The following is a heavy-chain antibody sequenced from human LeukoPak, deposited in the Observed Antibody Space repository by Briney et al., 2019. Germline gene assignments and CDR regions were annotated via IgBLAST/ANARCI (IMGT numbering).Heavy chain of an antibody. J-gene: IGHJ4*02. D-gene: IGHD7-27*01. CDR3: ARGPHWDPHFDY. Sequence: SVKVSCKASGFTFTAYHMHWVRQAPGQGLEWMGWINPNSGGTNYAQKFQGRVTMTRDTYISTAYMELSGLRSDDTAVYYCARGPHWDPHFDYWGQGTLVTVSS. CDR2: INPNSGGT. CDR1: GFTFTAYH. V-gene: IGHV1-2*02.